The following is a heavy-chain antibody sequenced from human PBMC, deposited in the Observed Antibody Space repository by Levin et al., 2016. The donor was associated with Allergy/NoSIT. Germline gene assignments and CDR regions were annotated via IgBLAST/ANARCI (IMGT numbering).Heavy chain of an antibody. D-gene: IGHD3-22*01. V-gene: IGHV4-39*07. CDR2: IYYSGIT. CDR3: AREVSDGSGLDWLDP. J-gene: IGHJ5*02. CDR1: GGFIRSENIY. Sequence: SETLSLTCSVSGGFIRSENIYWTWLRQPPGKGLEWIASIYYSGITYYNPSLPSLRSRVTISVDTSKSQFYLNVHSVTAADTAVYFCAREVSDGSGLDWLDPWGQGTLVTVSS.